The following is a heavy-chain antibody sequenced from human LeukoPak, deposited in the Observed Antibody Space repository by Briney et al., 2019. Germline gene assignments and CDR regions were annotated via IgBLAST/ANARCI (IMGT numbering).Heavy chain of an antibody. CDR1: GFTFSSYS. J-gene: IGHJ6*02. D-gene: IGHD3-16*01. CDR3: ARGGGLDV. CDR2: ISGSSSYI. V-gene: IGHV3-21*04. Sequence: PGGSLRLSCAASGFTFSSYSMNWVRQAPGKGLEWVSSISGSSSYIYYADSVKGRFTISRDNAKNSLYLQMSSLRAEDTAVYFCARGGGLDVWGQGATVTVSS.